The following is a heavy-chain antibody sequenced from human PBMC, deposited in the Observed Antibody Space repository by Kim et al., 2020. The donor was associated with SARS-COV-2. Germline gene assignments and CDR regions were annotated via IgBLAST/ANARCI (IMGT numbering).Heavy chain of an antibody. D-gene: IGHD3-3*01. CDR3: ARDNYFWGGYRNWFDP. Sequence: GGSLRLSCAASGFTFSSYEMNWVRQAPGKGLEWVSYISSSGSTIYYADSVKGRFTISRDNAKNSLYLQMNSLRAEDTAVYYCARDNYFWGGYRNWFDPWGQGTLVTVSS. V-gene: IGHV3-48*03. J-gene: IGHJ5*02. CDR1: GFTFSSYE. CDR2: ISSSGSTI.